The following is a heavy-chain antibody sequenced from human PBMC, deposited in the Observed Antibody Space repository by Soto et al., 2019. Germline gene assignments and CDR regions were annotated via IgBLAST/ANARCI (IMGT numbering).Heavy chain of an antibody. CDR2: MNPNSGNT. Sequence: QVQLVQSGAEVKKPGASVKVSCKASGYTFTSYDINWVRQATGQGLEWMGWMNPNSGNTGYAQKFQGRVTMTRNTSISTAYMELSSLRSEDTAVYYCAREGLLWFGELSANHNWFGPWGQGTLVTVSS. J-gene: IGHJ5*02. D-gene: IGHD3-10*01. CDR3: AREGLLWFGELSANHNWFGP. V-gene: IGHV1-8*01. CDR1: GYTFTSYD.